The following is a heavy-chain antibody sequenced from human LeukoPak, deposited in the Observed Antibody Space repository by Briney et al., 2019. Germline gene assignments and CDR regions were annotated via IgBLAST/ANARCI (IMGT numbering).Heavy chain of an antibody. D-gene: IGHD1-26*01. V-gene: IGHV3-20*04. J-gene: IGHJ4*02. Sequence: GGSLRLSCAASGFTFDDYGMSWVRQAPGKGLEWVSGINWNGGSTGYADSVKGRFTISRDNAKNSLYLQMNSLRAEDAALYYCAKSGSYASFFDYWGQGTLVTVSS. CDR1: GFTFDDYG. CDR2: INWNGGST. CDR3: AKSGSYASFFDY.